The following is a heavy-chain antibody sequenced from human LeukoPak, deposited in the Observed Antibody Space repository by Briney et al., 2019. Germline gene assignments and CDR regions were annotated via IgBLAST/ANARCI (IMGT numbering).Heavy chain of an antibody. V-gene: IGHV3-15*01. CDR2: IKSKTDGGTT. D-gene: IGHD3-3*01. CDR3: TTDWYYDFWSGHRAYFQH. Sequence: GGSLRLSCAVSGFTFSNAWMSWVRQAPGKGLEWVGRIKSKTDGGTTDYAAPVKGRFTISRDDSKNTLYLQMNSLKTEDTAVYYCTTDWYYDFWSGHRAYFQHWGQGTLVTVSS. J-gene: IGHJ1*01. CDR1: GFTFSNAW.